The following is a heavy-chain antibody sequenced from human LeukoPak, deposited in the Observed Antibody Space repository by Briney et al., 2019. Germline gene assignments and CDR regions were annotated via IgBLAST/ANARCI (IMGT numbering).Heavy chain of an antibody. CDR1: GFTFSSYA. Sequence: GGSLRLSCAASGFTFSSYAMSWVRQARGKGLEWLSAITGSGGNTYYADSVKGRFTISRDNSKNTLYLQMNSLTAEDTAIYYCATIVFRADYFEYWGQGTLVTVSS. CDR2: ITGSGGNT. D-gene: IGHD2-15*01. V-gene: IGHV3-23*01. CDR3: ATIVFRADYFEY. J-gene: IGHJ4*02.